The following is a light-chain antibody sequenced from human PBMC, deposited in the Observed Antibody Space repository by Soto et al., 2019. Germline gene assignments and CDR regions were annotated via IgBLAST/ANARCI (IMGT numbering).Light chain of an antibody. CDR1: SSDFGNYNL. J-gene: IGLJ1*01. CDR2: EVI. CDR3: CSFTSSNTHV. Sequence: QSALTQPASVSGSPGQSITISCTGTSSDFGNYNLVSWYQQHPGKVPKLILFEVIKRPSGVSGRFSGSKSGNTASLTISGLQAEDEADYYCCSFTSSNTHVFGTGTKLTVL. V-gene: IGLV2-23*02.